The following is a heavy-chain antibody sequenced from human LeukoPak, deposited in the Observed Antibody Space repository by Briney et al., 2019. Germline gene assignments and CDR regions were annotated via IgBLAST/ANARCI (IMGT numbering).Heavy chain of an antibody. CDR2: ISVSGNT. V-gene: IGHV3-23*01. Sequence: GGSLRLSCAASGFTFSSYAMSWVRQGPGKGLEWVSAISVSGNTYHADSVKGRFTISRDSYKNTLYLQMNSLRAEDAAVYYCAKAPATTCSGAYCYPFDYWGQGTLVTVSS. J-gene: IGHJ4*02. CDR3: AKAPATTCSGAYCYPFDY. D-gene: IGHD2-15*01. CDR1: GFTFSSYA.